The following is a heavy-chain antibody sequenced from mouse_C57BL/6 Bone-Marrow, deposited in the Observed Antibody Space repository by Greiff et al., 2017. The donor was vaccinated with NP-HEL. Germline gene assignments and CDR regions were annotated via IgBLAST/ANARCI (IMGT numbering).Heavy chain of an antibody. CDR2: ISYDGSN. J-gene: IGHJ4*01. Sequence: EVQRVESGPGLVKPSQSLSLTCSVTGYSITSGYYWNWIRQFPGNKLEWMGYISYDGSNNYNPSLKNRISITRDTSKNQFFLKLNSVTTEDTATYYCARSGGYYVYAMDYWGQGTSVTVSS. CDR3: ARSGGYYVYAMDY. CDR1: GYSITSGYY. V-gene: IGHV3-6*01. D-gene: IGHD2-3*01.